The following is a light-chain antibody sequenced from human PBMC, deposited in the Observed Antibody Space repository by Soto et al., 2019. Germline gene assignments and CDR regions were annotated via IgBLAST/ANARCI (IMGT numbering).Light chain of an antibody. Sequence: DIQMTQSPSSVSASVGDRVTITCRASQGISSWLAWYQHKPGKAXKLLIYAASSLQSGVPSRFSGSGSGTDFTLTISSLQPEDFANYYCQQANSFPPWTFGQGTKVDIK. CDR1: QGISSW. CDR3: QQANSFPPWT. V-gene: IGKV1D-12*01. CDR2: AAS. J-gene: IGKJ1*01.